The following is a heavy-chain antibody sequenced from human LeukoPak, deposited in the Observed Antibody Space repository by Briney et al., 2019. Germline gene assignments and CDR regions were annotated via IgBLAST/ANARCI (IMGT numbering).Heavy chain of an antibody. J-gene: IGHJ4*02. CDR3: ARHSPVAATIFYF. CDR2: IYYSGST. V-gene: IGHV4-39*01. Sequence: SETLSLTCTVSGGSISSSSYYWGWIRQSPGKGLEWIGSIYYSGSTYYNPSLTSRFTMSVDTSKNQFSLRLNSVTAADTAFYYCARHSPVAATIFYFWGQGTLVTVSS. D-gene: IGHD2-15*01. CDR1: GGSISSSSYY.